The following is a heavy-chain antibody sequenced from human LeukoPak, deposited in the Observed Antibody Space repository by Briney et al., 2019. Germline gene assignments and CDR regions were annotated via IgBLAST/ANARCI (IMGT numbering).Heavy chain of an antibody. V-gene: IGHV3-74*01. D-gene: IGHD3-16*01. J-gene: IGHJ4*02. CDR2: VNTGGSTP. CDR3: ARDRGSYSDY. CDR1: GFTFSSYW. Sequence: GGSLRLSCAASGFTFSSYWMHWVRQASGKGLVWVSRVNTGGSTPTYADSVKGRFTISRDNAKNTLYLQMNSLRAEDTAVYYCARDRGSYSDYWGQGTLVTVSS.